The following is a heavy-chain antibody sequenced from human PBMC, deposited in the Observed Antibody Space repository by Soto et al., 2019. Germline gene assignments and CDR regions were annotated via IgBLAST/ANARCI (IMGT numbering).Heavy chain of an antibody. J-gene: IGHJ5*02. CDR1: GFSLSTSGVG. CDR2: IYWNDDK. D-gene: IGHD6-19*01. V-gene: IGHV2-5*01. CDR3: AHRQGQGQWLVRRQVDWFEP. Sequence: QITLKESGPTLVKPTQTLTLTCTFSGFSLSTSGVGVGWIRQPPGKALEWLALIYWNDDKRYSPSLMNRLTITKDTSKIQVVLAMTNMDPVDTATYYCAHRQGQGQWLVRRQVDWFEPWGQGTLVTVSS.